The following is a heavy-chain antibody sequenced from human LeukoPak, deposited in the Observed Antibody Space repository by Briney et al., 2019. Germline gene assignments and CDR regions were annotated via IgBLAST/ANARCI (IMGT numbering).Heavy chain of an antibody. CDR3: ARGGTRGYSPSDY. V-gene: IGHV3-7*01. Sequence: PGRSLRLSCAASGFTFASFWMTWVRQTPGTGLEWVANLKQDGSEKYYVGSVKGRFTISRDNAKNSLYLQMDSLRAEDAAVYYCARGGTRGYSPSDYWGQGTLVTVSS. D-gene: IGHD5-12*01. CDR2: LKQDGSEK. CDR1: GFTFASFW. J-gene: IGHJ4*02.